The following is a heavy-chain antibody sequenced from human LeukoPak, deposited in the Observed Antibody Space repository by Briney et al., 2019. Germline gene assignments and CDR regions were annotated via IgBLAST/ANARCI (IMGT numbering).Heavy chain of an antibody. CDR3: ARAIYYDILTGYSKGFDY. Sequence: GESLKISCKTSGYTFTHYWIGWVRQMPGKGLEWMGIIYPGDSDTRYSPSFQGQVTISADKSISTAYLQWSSLKASDTAMYYCARAIYYDILTGYSKGFDYWGQGTLVTVSS. CDR1: GYTFTHYW. J-gene: IGHJ4*02. D-gene: IGHD3-9*01. V-gene: IGHV5-51*01. CDR2: IYPGDSDT.